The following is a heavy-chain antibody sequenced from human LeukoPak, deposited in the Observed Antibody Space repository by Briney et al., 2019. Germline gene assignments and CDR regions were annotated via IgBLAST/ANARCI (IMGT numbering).Heavy chain of an antibody. CDR3: ARVVPGTGFFY. CDR1: GFTFSSYS. CDR2: ISSSSSHI. Sequence: GGSLRLSCAASGFTFSSYSMNWVRQAPGKGLEWVSSISSSSSHIYYADSVKGRFTISRDNAKNSLYQQMNSLRGEDTALYYCARVVPGTGFFYWGQGTLVTVSS. V-gene: IGHV3-21*01. J-gene: IGHJ4*02. D-gene: IGHD2-8*02.